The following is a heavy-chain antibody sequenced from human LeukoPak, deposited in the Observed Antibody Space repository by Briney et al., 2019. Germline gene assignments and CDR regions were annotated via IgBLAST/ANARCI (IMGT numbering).Heavy chain of an antibody. CDR3: ARDPAEYSYHHMDV. Sequence: ASVKVSCKASGYTFIRYAMNWVRQAPGQGLEWMGWINTNTGNPTYAQGFTGRFVFSLDTSVSTAYLQISSLKAEDTAIYYCARDPAEYSYHHMDVWGKGTTVTVSS. CDR1: GYTFIRYA. D-gene: IGHD5-18*01. V-gene: IGHV7-4-1*02. CDR2: INTNTGNP. J-gene: IGHJ6*03.